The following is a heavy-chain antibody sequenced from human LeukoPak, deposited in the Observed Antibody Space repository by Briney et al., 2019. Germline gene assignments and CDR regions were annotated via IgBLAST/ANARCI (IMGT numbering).Heavy chain of an antibody. D-gene: IGHD3-3*01. J-gene: IGHJ4*02. CDR1: GGSISSYY. Sequence: SETLSLTCTVSGGSISSYYWSWIRQPPGKGLEWIGYIYYSGTTYYNPSLKSRVTISVDTSKNQFSLKLSSVTAADTAFYYCAREMLNGSGYFDYWGQGTLVTVSS. V-gene: IGHV4-59*12. CDR2: IYYSGTT. CDR3: AREMLNGSGYFDY.